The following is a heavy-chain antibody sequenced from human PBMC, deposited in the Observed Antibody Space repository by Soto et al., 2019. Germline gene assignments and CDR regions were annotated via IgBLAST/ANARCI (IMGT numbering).Heavy chain of an antibody. Sequence: TQSLTCAVSGGSLSGGYYSWRWIRPPPGKGLEWIGFIYNSGSTYYNSSLKSRVTISVDRSKNHFFLNLTSVTAADTAVYYCATYRKFFQSWGQGTKVTVS. CDR3: ATYRKFFQS. D-gene: IGHD3-3*01. CDR2: IYNSGST. V-gene: IGHV4-30-2*01. J-gene: IGHJ3*01. CDR1: GGSLSGGYYS.